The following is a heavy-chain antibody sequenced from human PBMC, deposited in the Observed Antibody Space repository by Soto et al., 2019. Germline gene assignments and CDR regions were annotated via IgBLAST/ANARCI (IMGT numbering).Heavy chain of an antibody. V-gene: IGHV1-69*13. D-gene: IGHD2-2*01. CDR1: GGTFSSYA. J-gene: IGHJ5*02. Sequence: SVKVSCKASGGTFSSYAISWVRQAPGQGLEWMGGIIPIFGTANYAQKFQGRVTITADESTSTAYMELSSLRSEDTAVYYWARDGGRYCSSTSCHNWFDPWGQGTLVTVSS. CDR3: ARDGGRYCSSTSCHNWFDP. CDR2: IIPIFGTA.